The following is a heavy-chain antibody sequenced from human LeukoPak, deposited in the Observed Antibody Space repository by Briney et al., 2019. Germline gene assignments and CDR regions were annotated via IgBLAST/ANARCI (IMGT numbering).Heavy chain of an antibody. CDR2: ISSSSSYI. V-gene: IGHV3-21*01. CDR1: GFTFSSYA. J-gene: IGHJ4*02. D-gene: IGHD6-19*01. CDR3: ARDRQPYSSGWPIDY. Sequence: PGGSLRLSCAASGFTFSSYAMNWVRQAPGKGLECVSSISSSSSYIYYADSVKGRFTISRDNAKNSLYLQMNSLRAEDTAVYYCARDRQPYSSGWPIDYWGQGTLVTVSS.